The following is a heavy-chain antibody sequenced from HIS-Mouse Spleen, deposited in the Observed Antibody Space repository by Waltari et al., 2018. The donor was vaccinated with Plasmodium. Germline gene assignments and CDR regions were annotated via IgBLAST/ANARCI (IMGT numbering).Heavy chain of an antibody. Sequence: EVQLVESGGGLVQPGGSLRLSCAASGFTFSSYWMSWDRQAQGKGVEWVANIKQDGSEKYYVDSVKGRFTISRDNAKNSLYLQMNSLRAEDTAVYYCASSWYWYFDLWGRGTLVTVSS. J-gene: IGHJ2*01. CDR2: IKQDGSEK. D-gene: IGHD6-13*01. CDR1: GFTFSSYW. CDR3: ASSWYWYFDL. V-gene: IGHV3-7*01.